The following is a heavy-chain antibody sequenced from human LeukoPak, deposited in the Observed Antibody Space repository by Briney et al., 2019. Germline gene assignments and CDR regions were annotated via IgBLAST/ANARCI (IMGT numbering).Heavy chain of an antibody. Sequence: SETLSLTCTVSGGCISSYYWSWIRQPPGKGLEWIGYIYYSGSTNYNPSLKSRVTISVDTSKNQFSLKLSSVTAADTAVYYCARALLWFGELKHGMDVWGQGTTVTVSS. D-gene: IGHD3-10*01. J-gene: IGHJ6*02. V-gene: IGHV4-59*01. CDR1: GGCISSYY. CDR3: ARALLWFGELKHGMDV. CDR2: IYYSGST.